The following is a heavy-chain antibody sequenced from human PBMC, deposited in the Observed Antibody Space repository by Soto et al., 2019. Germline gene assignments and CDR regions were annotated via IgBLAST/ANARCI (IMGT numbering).Heavy chain of an antibody. CDR3: AKDTASITMLPGAFDI. CDR1: EFTFSSSW. D-gene: IGHD3-10*02. CDR2: MNSDGSII. V-gene: IGHV3-74*01. J-gene: IGHJ3*02. Sequence: GGSLRLSCVVSEFTFSSSWMHWVRQGPGKGLVWVSRMNSDGSIINYADSVKCRFTISRDNAKKSPYLQMNSLRAEEKALYYCAKDTASITMLPGAFDIWGQGTVVTVSS.